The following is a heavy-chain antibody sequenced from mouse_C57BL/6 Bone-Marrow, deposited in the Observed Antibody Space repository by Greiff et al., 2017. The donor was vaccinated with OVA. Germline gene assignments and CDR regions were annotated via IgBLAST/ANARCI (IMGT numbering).Heavy chain of an antibody. CDR1: GFSLTSYG. J-gene: IGHJ4*01. V-gene: IGHV2-5*01. CDR2: IWRGGST. D-gene: IGHD4-1*01. CDR3: AKTNWGYYYAMDY. Sequence: VQVVESGPGLVQPSQSLSITCTVSGFSLTSYGVHWVRQSPGKGLEWLGVIWRGGSTDYNAAFMSRLSITKDNSKSQVFFKMNSLQADDTAIYYCAKTNWGYYYAMDYWGQGTAVTVSS.